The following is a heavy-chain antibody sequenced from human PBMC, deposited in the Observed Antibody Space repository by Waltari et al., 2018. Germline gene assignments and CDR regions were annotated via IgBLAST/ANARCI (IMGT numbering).Heavy chain of an antibody. CDR2: IRGSGGSK. Sequence: EVQLVESGGGLVQPGGSLRLSCAASGFTFSSYAMSWVRQAPGKGLEGVSDIRGSGGSKYYADSGKGRFTISRDNSKNTLYLQMNSLRAEDTAVYYCAKAQGYSSETTPFDYWGQGTLVTVSS. CDR1: GFTFSSYA. V-gene: IGHV3-23*04. J-gene: IGHJ4*02. CDR3: AKAQGYSSETTPFDY. D-gene: IGHD6-25*01.